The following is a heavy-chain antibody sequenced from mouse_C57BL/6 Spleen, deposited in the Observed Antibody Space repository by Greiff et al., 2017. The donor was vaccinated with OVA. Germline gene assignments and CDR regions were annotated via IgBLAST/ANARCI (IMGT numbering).Heavy chain of an antibody. D-gene: IGHD1-1*01. CDR3: GRGGYGSSFYWDFDV. CDR2: IDPNSGGT. Sequence: VQLQQPGAELVKPGASVKLSCKASGYTFTSYWMLWVKQRPGRGLEWIGRIDPNSGGTKYNEKFKSKATLTVDKPSSTAYMQLSSLTSEDSAVYYWGRGGYGSSFYWDFDVWGTGTTVTVSS. V-gene: IGHV1-72*01. CDR1: GYTFTSYW. J-gene: IGHJ1*03.